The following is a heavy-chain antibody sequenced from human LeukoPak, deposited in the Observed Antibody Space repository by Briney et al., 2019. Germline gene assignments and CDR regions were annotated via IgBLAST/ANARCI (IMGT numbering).Heavy chain of an antibody. CDR2: INPADSDT. Sequence: KPGESLRISCAISGYSLTSYWIGWARQMPGKGLEWVGIINPADSDTQYAPSFHGRVTISVDKSISVDKSITTAYLQWSSLGASDTATYYCTITGYSSHWEYYWGQGALVTVSS. D-gene: IGHD6-19*01. CDR1: GYSLTSYW. CDR3: TITGYSSHWEYY. J-gene: IGHJ4*02. V-gene: IGHV5-51*03.